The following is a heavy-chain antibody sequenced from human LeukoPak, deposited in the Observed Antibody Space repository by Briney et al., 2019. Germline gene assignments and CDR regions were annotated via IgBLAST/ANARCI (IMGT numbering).Heavy chain of an antibody. CDR1: GFTVSSNY. V-gene: IGHV3-53*04. D-gene: IGHD6-19*01. CDR2: IYSGGST. J-gene: IGHJ6*02. Sequence: GGSLRLSCAASGFTVSSNYMSWARQAPGKGLEWVSVIYSGGSTYYADSVKGRFTISRHNSKNTLYLQMNSLRAEDTAVYYCARSSSGWYSYYYYGMDVWGQGTTVTVSS. CDR3: ARSSSGWYSYYYYGMDV.